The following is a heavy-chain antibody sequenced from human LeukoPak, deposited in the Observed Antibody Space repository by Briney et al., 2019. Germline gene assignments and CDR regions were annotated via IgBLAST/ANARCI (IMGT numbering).Heavy chain of an antibody. CDR2: IFYSGST. Sequence: SETLSLTCTVSGGSISSYYWSWIRQPPGKGLEWIGYIFYSGSTNYNPSLKSRVTISVDTSKDQFSLKLSSVTAADTAVYYCARVGMYYDILTGYYFPGPWGQGTLVTVSS. CDR1: GGSISSYY. V-gene: IGHV4-59*12. D-gene: IGHD3-9*01. J-gene: IGHJ5*02. CDR3: ARVGMYYDILTGYYFPGP.